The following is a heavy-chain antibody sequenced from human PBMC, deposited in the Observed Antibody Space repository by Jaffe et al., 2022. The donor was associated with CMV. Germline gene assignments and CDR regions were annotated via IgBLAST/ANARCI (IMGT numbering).Heavy chain of an antibody. CDR1: GFTFSSYA. D-gene: IGHD6-19*01. J-gene: IGHJ6*02. CDR3: AIWAQVAVADVYYYYGMDV. CDR2: ISGSGGST. V-gene: IGHV3-23*01. Sequence: EVQLLESGGGLVQPGGSLRLSCAASGFTFSSYAMSWVRQAPGKGLEWVSAISGSGGSTYYADSVKGRFTISRDNSKNTLYLQMNSLRAEDTAVYYCAIWAQVAVADVYYYYGMDVWGQGTTVTVSS.